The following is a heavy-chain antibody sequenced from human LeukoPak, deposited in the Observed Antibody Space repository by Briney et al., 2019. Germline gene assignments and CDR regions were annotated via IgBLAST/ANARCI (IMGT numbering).Heavy chain of an antibody. J-gene: IGHJ4*02. CDR1: GFTFSDYA. CDR2: ISYDGSNE. V-gene: IGHV3-30*04. D-gene: IGHD4-23*01. CDR3: ARVNGKHYGGDY. Sequence: PGGSLRLSCAASGFTFSDYAMHWVRQAPGKGLEWMAVISYDGSNEYYADSIKGRFTISKDNSKNTLYLQMNSLRPEDTAVYYCARVNGKHYGGDYWGQGTLVTVSS.